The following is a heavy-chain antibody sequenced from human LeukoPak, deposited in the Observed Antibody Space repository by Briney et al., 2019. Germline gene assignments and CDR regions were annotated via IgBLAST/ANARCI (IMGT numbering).Heavy chain of an antibody. CDR3: ARSGVAARPFDY. Sequence: SETLSLTCTVSGGSLSGGTYYWTWIRQTAGKGLEWIGRIFSSGTTQYNPSLQSRVIISLDTSNNHFSLRLSSVTAADTAVYYCARSGVAARPFDYWGQGTLVTVSS. V-gene: IGHV4-61*10. J-gene: IGHJ4*02. D-gene: IGHD6-6*01. CDR1: GGSLSGGTYY. CDR2: IFSSGTT.